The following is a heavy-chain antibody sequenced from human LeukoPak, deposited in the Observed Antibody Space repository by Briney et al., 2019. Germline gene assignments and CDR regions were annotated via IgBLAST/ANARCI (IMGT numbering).Heavy chain of an antibody. J-gene: IGHJ4*02. Sequence: GGSLRLSCAVSGFTFSSYAMHWVRQAPGKGLEWVAVISYDGSNKYYADSVKGRFTISRDNSKNTLYLQMNSLRAEDTAVYYCAREIVDYYDSSGYLDYWGQGTLVTVSS. D-gene: IGHD3-22*01. CDR1: GFTFSSYA. CDR2: ISYDGSNK. V-gene: IGHV3-30-3*01. CDR3: AREIVDYYDSSGYLDY.